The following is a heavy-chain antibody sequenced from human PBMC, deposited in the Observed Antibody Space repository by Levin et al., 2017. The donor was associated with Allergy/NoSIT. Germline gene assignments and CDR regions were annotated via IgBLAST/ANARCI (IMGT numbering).Heavy chain of an antibody. CDR3: ARRVSDYDQRGTNYYYFMDI. J-gene: IGHJ6*02. Sequence: GESLKISCKTSGYSFTNYWIAWVRQMPGKGLEWMGIIYPYDSDTRYSPSFQGQVTISADRSISTAYLQWSSLKASDSAMYYCARRVSDYDQRGTNYYYFMDIWGQGTTVTVSS. V-gene: IGHV5-51*01. D-gene: IGHD5-12*01. CDR2: IYPYDSDT. CDR1: GYSFTNYW.